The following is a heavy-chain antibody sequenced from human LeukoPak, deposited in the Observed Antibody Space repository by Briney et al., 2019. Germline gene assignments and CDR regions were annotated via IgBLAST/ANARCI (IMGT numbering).Heavy chain of an antibody. J-gene: IGHJ4*02. D-gene: IGHD1-26*01. CDR2: IKWNGDNT. V-gene: IGHV3-20*04. CDR3: ARGRGGWPNYYFDF. CDR1: GFTFSSYS. Sequence: GGSLRLSCAASGFTFSSYSMNWVRQAPGKGLEWVSGIKWNGDNTGYADSVKGRFTISRDNAKNSLYLQMNSLRAEDTALYYCARGRGGWPNYYFDFWGQGNLVTVSS.